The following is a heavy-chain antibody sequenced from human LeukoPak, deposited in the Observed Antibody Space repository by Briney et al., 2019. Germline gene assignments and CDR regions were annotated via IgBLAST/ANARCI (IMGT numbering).Heavy chain of an antibody. Sequence: PSETLSLTCAVYGGSFSGYYWSWIRQPPGKGLEWIGEINHSGSTNYNPSLKSRVTISVDTSKNQSSLKLSSVTAADTAVYYCARETKYYGSGSYFDYWGQGTLVTVSS. CDR1: GGSFSGYY. CDR2: INHSGST. V-gene: IGHV4-34*01. CDR3: ARETKYYGSGSYFDY. J-gene: IGHJ4*02. D-gene: IGHD3-10*01.